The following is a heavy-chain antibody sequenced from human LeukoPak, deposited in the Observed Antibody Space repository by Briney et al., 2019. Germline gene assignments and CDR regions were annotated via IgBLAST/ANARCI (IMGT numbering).Heavy chain of an antibody. V-gene: IGHV3-30*19. CDR2: IWYDGSNK. CDR3: ARLTGEGWNYGSDY. Sequence: SLRLSCETSGFTFSSYGMHWVRQAPGKGLEWVAVIWYDGSNKYYADSVKGRFTISRDNSKNTLYLQMNSLRAEDTAVYYCARLTGEGWNYGSDYWGQGTLVTVSS. CDR1: GFTFSSYG. D-gene: IGHD1-7*01. J-gene: IGHJ4*02.